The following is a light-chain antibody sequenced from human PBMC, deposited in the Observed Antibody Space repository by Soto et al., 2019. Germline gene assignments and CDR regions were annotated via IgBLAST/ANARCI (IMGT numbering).Light chain of an antibody. Sequence: QSVLTQPASVSGSPGQSITLSCTGTDSDVGGYNYVSWYQHHPGKAPKLMIYEVGRRPSGVSNRFSGSKSGNTASLTISGLQAEDDADYYCSSYTSSSSYVFGTGTKLTVL. CDR2: EVG. CDR3: SSYTSSSSYV. V-gene: IGLV2-14*01. CDR1: DSDVGGYNY. J-gene: IGLJ1*01.